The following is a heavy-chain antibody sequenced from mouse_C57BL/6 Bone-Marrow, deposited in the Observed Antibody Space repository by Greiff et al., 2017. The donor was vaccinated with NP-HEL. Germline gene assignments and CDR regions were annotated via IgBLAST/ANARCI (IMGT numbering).Heavy chain of an antibody. D-gene: IGHD2-2*01. J-gene: IGHJ1*03. Sequence: EVQLQQSGPELVKPGASVKISCKASGYTFTDYYMNWVKQSHGKSLEWIGDINPNNGGTSYNQKFKGKATLTVDKSSSTAYMELRSLTSEDSAVYYCARWLPPYFDVWGTGTTVTVSS. CDR3: ARWLPPYFDV. CDR1: GYTFTDYY. CDR2: INPNNGGT. V-gene: IGHV1-26*01.